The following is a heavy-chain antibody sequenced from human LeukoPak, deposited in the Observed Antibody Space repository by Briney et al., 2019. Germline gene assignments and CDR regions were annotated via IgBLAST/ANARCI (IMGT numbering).Heavy chain of an antibody. V-gene: IGHV3-66*02. J-gene: IGHJ5*02. CDR1: GFTVSSNY. CDR2: IYSGGST. Sequence: GGSLRLSCAASGFTVSSNYMSWFRQAPGKGLEWVSVIYSGGSTYYADSVKGRFTISRDNSKNTLYLQMNSLRAEDTAVYYCARIAYDILTGYSSPHQGANWFDPWGQGTLVTVSS. CDR3: ARIAYDILTGYSSPHQGANWFDP. D-gene: IGHD3-9*01.